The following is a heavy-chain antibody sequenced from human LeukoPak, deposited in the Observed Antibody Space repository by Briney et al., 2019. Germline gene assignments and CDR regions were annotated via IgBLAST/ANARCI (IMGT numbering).Heavy chain of an antibody. CDR3: ARDKTFSGITGTTAGS. Sequence: GASVKGSCKASGGTFSSYAISWVRQAPGQGLEWMGGIIPIFGTANYAQKFQGRVTITTDESTSTAYMELSSLRSEDTAVYYCARDKTFSGITGTTAGSWGQGTLVTVSS. D-gene: IGHD1-7*01. CDR2: IIPIFGTA. CDR1: GGTFSSYA. V-gene: IGHV1-69*05. J-gene: IGHJ5*02.